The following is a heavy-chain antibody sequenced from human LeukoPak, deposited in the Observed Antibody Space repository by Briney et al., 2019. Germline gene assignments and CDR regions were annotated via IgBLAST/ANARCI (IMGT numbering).Heavy chain of an antibody. D-gene: IGHD3-22*01. J-gene: IGHJ3*02. CDR3: ATVTMIVVVRRSHAFDI. Sequence: ASVKVSCKVSGYTLTELSMHWVRQAPGKGLEWMRGFDPEDGETIYAQKFQGRVTMTEDTSTDTAYMELSSLRSEDTAVYYCATVTMIVVVRRSHAFDIWGQGTMVTVSS. V-gene: IGHV1-24*01. CDR2: FDPEDGET. CDR1: GYTLTELS.